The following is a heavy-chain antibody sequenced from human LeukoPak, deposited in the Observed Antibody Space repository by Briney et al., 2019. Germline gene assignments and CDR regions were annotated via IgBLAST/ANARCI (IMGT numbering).Heavy chain of an antibody. Sequence: GGSLRLSCAASGFTFGSYAMSWVRQAPGQGLEWVSVVTGSGAGTYYADSVKGRFTISRVNSKNTLYLQINSLRADDTAVYYCARALVGATTADYWGQGTLVTVSS. V-gene: IGHV3-23*01. J-gene: IGHJ4*02. CDR1: GFTFGSYA. CDR2: VTGSGAGT. D-gene: IGHD1-26*01. CDR3: ARALVGATTADY.